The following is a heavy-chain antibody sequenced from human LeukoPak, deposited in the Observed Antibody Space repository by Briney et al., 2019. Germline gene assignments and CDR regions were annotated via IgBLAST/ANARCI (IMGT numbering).Heavy chain of an antibody. CDR3: AISDSSGVNYYYYYMDV. V-gene: IGHV1-69*04. D-gene: IGHD3-22*01. CDR2: IIPILGIA. J-gene: IGHJ6*03. CDR1: GGTFSSYA. Sequence: SVKVSCKASGGTFSSYAISWVRQAPGQGLEWMGRIIPILGIANYAQKFQGRVTITADESTSTAYMELSSLRSEDTAVYYCAISDSSGVNYYYYYMDVWGKGTTVTVSS.